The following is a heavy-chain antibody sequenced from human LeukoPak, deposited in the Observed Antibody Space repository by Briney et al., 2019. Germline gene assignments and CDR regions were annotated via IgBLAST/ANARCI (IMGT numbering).Heavy chain of an antibody. J-gene: IGHJ4*02. D-gene: IGHD3-22*01. Sequence: SETLSLTCTVSGGSITSSSYYWGWIRQPPGKGLEWIGSIYYSGSTYYNPSLKSRVTISVDTSKNQFSLKLSSVTAADTAVYYCARRRYYDTPLEYWGQGPGAPVPS. CDR3: ARRRYYDTPLEY. CDR1: GGSITSSSYY. V-gene: IGHV4-39*01. CDR2: IYYSGST.